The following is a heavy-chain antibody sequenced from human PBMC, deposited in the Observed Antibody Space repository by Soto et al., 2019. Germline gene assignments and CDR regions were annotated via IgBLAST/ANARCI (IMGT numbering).Heavy chain of an antibody. CDR2: ISGNGGST. CDR3: AKVVGDGNDYYGF. CDR1: GFTFSGCA. Sequence: EVQLLESGGGLVQPGGSLRLSCAASGFTFSGCAMGWIRQAPGKGLEWVSGISGNGGSTYYADAVKGRFTISRDTSKNTLYLQMDSLGDEETARYYCAKVVGDGNDYYGFWGQGTLVTVSS. D-gene: IGHD3-22*01. J-gene: IGHJ4*02. V-gene: IGHV3-23*01.